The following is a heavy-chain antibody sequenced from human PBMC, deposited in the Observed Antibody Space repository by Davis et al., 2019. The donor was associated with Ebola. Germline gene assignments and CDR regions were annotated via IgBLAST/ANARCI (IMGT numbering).Heavy chain of an antibody. CDR1: GFTFSSYS. CDR3: ARDAHSYSSRIYYYYYGMDV. J-gene: IGHJ6*02. V-gene: IGHV3-21*01. CDR2: ISSSSSYI. D-gene: IGHD6-13*01. Sequence: PGGSLRPSCAASGFTFSSYSMNWVRQAPGKGLEWVSSISSSSSYIYYADSVKGRFTISRDNAKNSLYLQMNSLSAEDTAVYYCARDAHSYSSRIYYYYYGMDVWGQGTTVTVSS.